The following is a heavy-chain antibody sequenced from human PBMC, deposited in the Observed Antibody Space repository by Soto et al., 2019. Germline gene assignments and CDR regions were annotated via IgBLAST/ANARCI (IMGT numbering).Heavy chain of an antibody. CDR2: ISDSGGST. Sequence: EVQLLESGGGLVQPGGSLRLSCAASGFTFSSYAMSWVRQAPGKGPEWVSAISDSGGSTYYADSVKGRFTISRDNSKNTLYLQLNSLGAEDAAVYYCAKAPSSSWWPFDYWCQGTLVTVSS. CDR3: AKAPSSSWWPFDY. D-gene: IGHD6-13*01. V-gene: IGHV3-23*01. CDR1: GFTFSSYA. J-gene: IGHJ4*02.